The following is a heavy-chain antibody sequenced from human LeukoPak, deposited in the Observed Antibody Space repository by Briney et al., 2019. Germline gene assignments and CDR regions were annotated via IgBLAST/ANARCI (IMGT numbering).Heavy chain of an antibody. CDR2: IYSGGST. CDR3: ARGMVRGEYYFDY. CDR1: GFTVSSNY. Sequence: GGSLRLSCAASGFTVSSNYMSWVRQAPGKGLEWVSVIYSGGSTYYADSVKGRFTISRDNSKNTLYLQMNGLRAEDTAVYYCARGMVRGEYYFDYWGQGTLVTVSS. V-gene: IGHV3-53*01. J-gene: IGHJ4*02. D-gene: IGHD3-10*01.